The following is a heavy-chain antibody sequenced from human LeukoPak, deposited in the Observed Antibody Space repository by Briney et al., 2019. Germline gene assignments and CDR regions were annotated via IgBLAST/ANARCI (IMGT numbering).Heavy chain of an antibody. CDR1: GGTFSSYA. J-gene: IGHJ4*02. D-gene: IGHD2-15*01. CDR3: AYCSGGSCYRPNNRFDY. Sequence: SVKVSCKASGGTFSSYAISWVRQAPGQGLEWMGGIIPIFGIANYAQKFQGRVTITTDESTSTAYMELSSLRSEDTAVYYCAYCSGGSCYRPNNRFDYWGQGTLVTVSS. V-gene: IGHV1-69*05. CDR2: IIPIFGIA.